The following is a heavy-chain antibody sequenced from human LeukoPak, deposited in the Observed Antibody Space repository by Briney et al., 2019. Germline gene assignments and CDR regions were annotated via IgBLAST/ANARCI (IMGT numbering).Heavy chain of an antibody. J-gene: IGHJ4*02. D-gene: IGHD1-26*01. V-gene: IGHV4-34*01. CDR1: GGSFSGYY. CDR2: INHSGST. CDR3: ARVYGSYLFDY. Sequence: PSETLSLTCAVYGGSFSGYYWNWIRQPPGKGLEWIGEINHSGSTNYNPSLKSRVTISVDASKNQFSLKLSSVTAADTAVYYCARVYGSYLFDYWGQGTLVTVSS.